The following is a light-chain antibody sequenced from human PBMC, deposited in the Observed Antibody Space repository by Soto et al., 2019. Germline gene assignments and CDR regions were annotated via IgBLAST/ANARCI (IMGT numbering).Light chain of an antibody. CDR3: QQYYDWPQT. Sequence: ETVLTQSPDTLSVSPGERATLSCGASESVGTKLAWYQQKPGQAPRLLIYGASTRATGIPARFSGDGSGTEFTLTISSLQSEDLAIYYCQQYYDWPQTFGQGTTVELE. CDR1: ESVGTK. V-gene: IGKV3-15*01. CDR2: GAS. J-gene: IGKJ1*01.